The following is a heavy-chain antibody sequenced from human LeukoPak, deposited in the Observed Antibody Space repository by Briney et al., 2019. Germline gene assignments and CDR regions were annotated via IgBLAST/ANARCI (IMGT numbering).Heavy chain of an antibody. D-gene: IGHD1-1*01. CDR1: GFNFSEHG. Sequence: GGSLRLSCAASGFNFSEHGMHWVRQAPGKGPEWVTVTWYDGSNNHYADSVKGRFTISRDNSKNTVFLEMNSLRAEDTAVYHCARDSPGTTASDYWGQGTLVTVSS. CDR2: TWYDGSNN. V-gene: IGHV3-33*01. J-gene: IGHJ4*02. CDR3: ARDSPGTTASDY.